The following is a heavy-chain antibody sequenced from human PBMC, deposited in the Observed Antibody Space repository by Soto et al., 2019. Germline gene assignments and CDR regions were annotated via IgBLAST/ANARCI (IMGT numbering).Heavy chain of an antibody. V-gene: IGHV3-74*01. J-gene: IGHJ4*02. Sequence: GGSLRLSCAASGFTFSTYWMHWVRQAPGKGLVWVARINSDGSRATYAGSVKGRFTFSRDNAKNTLYLEMNTLTAEDTAVYYCVRDRAYSGYDFWGQGTLVTVSS. D-gene: IGHD5-12*01. CDR3: VRDRAYSGYDF. CDR2: INSDGSRA. CDR1: GFTFSTYW.